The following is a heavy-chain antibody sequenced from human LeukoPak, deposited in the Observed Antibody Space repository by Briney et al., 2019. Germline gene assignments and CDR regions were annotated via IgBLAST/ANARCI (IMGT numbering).Heavy chain of an antibody. CDR1: GFTFSSYA. D-gene: IGHD3-22*01. CDR2: ISGSGGST. J-gene: IGHJ4*02. Sequence: PGGSLRLSCAASGFTFSSYAMSWVRQAPGKGLEWVSAISGSGGSTYYADSVKGRFTISRDNSKNTLYLQMNSLRAEDTAVYYCAKDENSSGYYRSSFDYWGQGNLVTVSS. V-gene: IGHV3-23*01. CDR3: AKDENSSGYYRSSFDY.